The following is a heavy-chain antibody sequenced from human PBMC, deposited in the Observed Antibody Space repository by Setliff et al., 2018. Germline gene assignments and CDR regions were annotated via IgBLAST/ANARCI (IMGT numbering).Heavy chain of an antibody. D-gene: IGHD5-18*01. CDR2: INHSGST. CDR3: ARDSSRIQDTYYYYFGMDV. V-gene: IGHV4-34*01. J-gene: IGHJ6*02. CDR1: GGSFSGYY. Sequence: SETLSLTCAVYGGSFSGYYWSWIRQPPGKGLEWIGEINHSGSTNYNPSLKSRVTISVDTSKNQFSLKLSSVTAADTAVYYCARDSSRIQDTYYYYFGMDVWGQGTPVTVSS.